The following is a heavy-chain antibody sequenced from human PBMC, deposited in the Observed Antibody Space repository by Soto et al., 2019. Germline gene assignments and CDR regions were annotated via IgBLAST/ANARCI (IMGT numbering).Heavy chain of an antibody. V-gene: IGHV1-8*01. Sequence: QVQLVQSGAEVKKPGASVKVSCKASGYTFTSYDINWVRQATGQGLEWMGWMNPNSGNTGYAQKFQGRVTMTRNTSLSTAYMEMSSLRSEDTAVYYCARAVSLYPRRPYGVYYYFYMDVWGKGTTVTVSS. D-gene: IGHD2-2*01. J-gene: IGHJ6*03. CDR1: GYTFTSYD. CDR3: ARAVSLYPRRPYGVYYYFYMDV. CDR2: MNPNSGNT.